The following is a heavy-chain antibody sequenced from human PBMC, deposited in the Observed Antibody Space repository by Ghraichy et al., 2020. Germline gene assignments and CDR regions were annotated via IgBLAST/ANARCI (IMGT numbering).Heavy chain of an antibody. V-gene: IGHV4-34*01. CDR1: GGSFSGYY. D-gene: IGHD3-10*01. Sequence: SETLSLTCAVYGGSFSGYYWSWIRQPPGKGLEWIGEINHSGSTNYNPSLKSRVTISVDTSKNQFSLKLSSVTAADTAVYYCARVGTNYYYYMDVWGKGTTVTVSS. CDR3: ARVGTNYYYYMDV. J-gene: IGHJ6*03. CDR2: INHSGST.